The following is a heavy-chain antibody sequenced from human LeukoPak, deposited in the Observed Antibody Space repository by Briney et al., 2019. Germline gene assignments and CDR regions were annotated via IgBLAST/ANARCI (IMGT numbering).Heavy chain of an antibody. CDR2: VSGNGAGT. Sequence: GGSLRLSCAASRFTFSSYAMSWVRQAPGKGLEWVSGVSGNGAGTYYADSVKGRFTISRDNAKNSLYLQMNSLRAEDTAVYYCARGLGYFDWLLSYYFDYWGQGTLVTVSS. J-gene: IGHJ4*02. V-gene: IGHV3-23*01. CDR3: ARGLGYFDWLLSYYFDY. D-gene: IGHD3-9*01. CDR1: RFTFSSYA.